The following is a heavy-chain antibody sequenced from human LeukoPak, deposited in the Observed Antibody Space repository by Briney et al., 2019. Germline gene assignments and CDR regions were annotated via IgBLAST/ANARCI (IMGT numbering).Heavy chain of an antibody. CDR2: ISGSGGST. V-gene: IGHV3-23*01. D-gene: IGHD3-9*01. CDR3: AKRGGRDYDILTASY. J-gene: IGHJ4*02. CDR1: GFTFSSDA. Sequence: PGGSLTLSCAASGFTFSSDAMSWVRQAPGKGLEWVSAISGSGGSTYYADSVKGRFTISRDNSKNTLYLQMNSLRAEDTAVYYCAKRGGRDYDILTASYWGQGTLVTVSS.